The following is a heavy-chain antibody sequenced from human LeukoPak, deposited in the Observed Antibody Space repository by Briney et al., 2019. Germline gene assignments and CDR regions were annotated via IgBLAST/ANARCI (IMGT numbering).Heavy chain of an antibody. D-gene: IGHD4-17*01. Sequence: GRSLRLSCAASGFTFDDYAMHWVRQAPGKGLEWVSGISWNSGSIGYADSVKGRFTISRDNAKNFLYLQMNSLRAEDTALYYCAKDLYGDQGRTFDYWGQGTLVTVSS. CDR1: GFTFDDYA. V-gene: IGHV3-9*01. J-gene: IGHJ4*02. CDR3: AKDLYGDQGRTFDY. CDR2: ISWNSGSI.